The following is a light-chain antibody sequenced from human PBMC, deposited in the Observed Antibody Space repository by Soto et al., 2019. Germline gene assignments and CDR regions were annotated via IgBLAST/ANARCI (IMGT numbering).Light chain of an antibody. CDR2: EVS. J-gene: IGLJ2*01. Sequence: QSALTQPASVSGTPGQSITISCTGTSSDVGGYNYVSWYQQHPGKAPKLMIYEVSNRPSGVSNRFSGSKSGNTASLTISGLQAEDEADHYCSSYTSSSTVVFGGGTKLTV. V-gene: IGLV2-14*01. CDR1: SSDVGGYNY. CDR3: SSYTSSSTVV.